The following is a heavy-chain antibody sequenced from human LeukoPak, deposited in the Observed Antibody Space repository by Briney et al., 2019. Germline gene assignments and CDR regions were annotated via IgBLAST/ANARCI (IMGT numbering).Heavy chain of an antibody. D-gene: IGHD3-10*01. J-gene: IGHJ5*02. Sequence: ASVKVSCKASGYTFTSYAMNWVRQAPGQGLEWMGWINTNTGNPTYAQGFTGRFAFSLDTSVSTAYLQISSLKAEDTAVYYCARCITMVRGVISWFDPWGQGTLVTVSS. CDR3: ARCITMVRGVISWFDP. V-gene: IGHV7-4-1*02. CDR1: GYTFTSYA. CDR2: INTNTGNP.